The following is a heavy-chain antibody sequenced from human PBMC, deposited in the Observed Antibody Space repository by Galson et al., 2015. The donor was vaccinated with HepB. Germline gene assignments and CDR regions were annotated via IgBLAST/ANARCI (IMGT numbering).Heavy chain of an antibody. J-gene: IGHJ4*02. V-gene: IGHV4-39*01. D-gene: IGHD3-10*01. CDR3: VRHGGSGSHTIDY. CDR2: VYYSGST. Sequence: LSLTCSVSGDSITSSYWGWIRQPPGRGLEWITSVYYSGSTYYNESLQSRLTISVATSKTEFSLRLGSVTAADTTVYYCVRHGGSGSHTIDYWGQGTLVTVSS. CDR1: GDSITSSY.